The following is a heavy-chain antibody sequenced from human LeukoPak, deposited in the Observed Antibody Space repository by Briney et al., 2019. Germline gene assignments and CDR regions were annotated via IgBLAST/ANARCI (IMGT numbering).Heavy chain of an antibody. CDR1: GGSISSSNW. CDR2: IYYSGST. J-gene: IGHJ4*02. Sequence: PSGTLSLTCAVSGGSISSSNWWSWVRQPPGKGLEWIGSIYYSGSTYYNPSLKSRVTISVDTSKNQFSLKLSSVTAADTAVYYCARETHSPFVDYWGQGTLVTVSS. CDR3: ARETHSPFVDY. V-gene: IGHV4-4*02.